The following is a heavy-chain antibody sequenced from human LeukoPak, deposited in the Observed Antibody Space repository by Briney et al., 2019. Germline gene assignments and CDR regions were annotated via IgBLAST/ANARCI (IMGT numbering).Heavy chain of an antibody. CDR2: IYYSGTT. V-gene: IGHV4-59*11. Sequence: PSGTLSLTCTVSGGSISSHYWSWFRQTPGERPEWIAFIYYSGTTNYNPSLKGRVTISIDSSKNQFSLKLSSVTAADTAIYYCARGTGFYDSSGHYYWGYFDSWGQGTLVPVSS. CDR3: ARGTGFYDSSGHYYWGYFDS. CDR1: GGSISSHY. J-gene: IGHJ4*02. D-gene: IGHD3-22*01.